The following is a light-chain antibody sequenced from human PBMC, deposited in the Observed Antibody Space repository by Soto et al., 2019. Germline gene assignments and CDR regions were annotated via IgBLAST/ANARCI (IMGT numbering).Light chain of an antibody. J-gene: IGKJ2*01. V-gene: IGKV1-33*01. CDR3: QQYEDLPYT. CDR1: QDIGNS. Sequence: DIEMTQSPPSLSASVGDRVTITCQASQDIGNSLNWSQQKPGKAPRLLISDASNLETGVPSRFSGSGSGTDFTLTISSLQPEDIATYYCQQYEDLPYTFGQGTKLEI. CDR2: DAS.